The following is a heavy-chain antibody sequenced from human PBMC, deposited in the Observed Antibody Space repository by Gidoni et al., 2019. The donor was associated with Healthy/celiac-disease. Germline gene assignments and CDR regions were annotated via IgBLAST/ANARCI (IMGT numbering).Heavy chain of an antibody. J-gene: IGHJ6*03. V-gene: IGHV4-39*01. CDR2: IYYSGIT. CDR1: GGSISSSSYY. D-gene: IGHD2-15*01. CDR3: ANSLGYCSGGSCYPLYYYYYMDV. Sequence: QLQLQESGPGLVKPSETLSLTCTVSGGSISSSSYYWGWIRQPPGKGLEWIGSIYYSGITYYNPSLKSRVTISVDTSKNQFSLKLSSVTAADTAVYYCANSLGYCSGGSCYPLYYYYYMDVWGKGTTVTVSS.